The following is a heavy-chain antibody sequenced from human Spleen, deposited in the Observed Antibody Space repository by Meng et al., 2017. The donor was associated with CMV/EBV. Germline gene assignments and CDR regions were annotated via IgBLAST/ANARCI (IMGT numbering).Heavy chain of an antibody. CDR3: ARGTTGYFDY. V-gene: IGHV3-48*03. Sequence: GSLRLSCAASGFTFSSYEMNWVRQAPGKGLEWVSYISSSGSTIYYADSVKGRFTISRDNAKNSLYLQMNSLRAEDTAVYYFARGTTGYFDYWGQGTLVTVSS. D-gene: IGHD1-7*01. CDR1: GFTFSSYE. CDR2: ISSSGSTI. J-gene: IGHJ4*02.